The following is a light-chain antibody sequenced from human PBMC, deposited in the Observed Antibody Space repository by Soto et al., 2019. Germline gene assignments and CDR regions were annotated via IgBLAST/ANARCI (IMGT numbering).Light chain of an antibody. CDR3: SSYTSSSTYV. J-gene: IGLJ1*01. CDR2: DVS. Sequence: QSVLTQPPSVSGSPGQSVAISCTGTSSDVGSSNGVSWYQQPPGTAPKLMIYDVSNRPSGVPDRFSGSKSGNTASLTISGLQAEDEADYYCSSYTSSSTYVFGSGSKVTVL. V-gene: IGLV2-18*02. CDR1: SSDVGSSNG.